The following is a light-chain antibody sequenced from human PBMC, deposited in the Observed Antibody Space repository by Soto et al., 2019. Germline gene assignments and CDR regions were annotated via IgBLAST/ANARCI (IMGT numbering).Light chain of an antibody. CDR1: QSVSSN. V-gene: IGKV3-15*01. CDR3: QQYNNWPPGVT. Sequence: EIVMTQSPATLSVSPGERATLSCRASQSVSSNLAWYQQKPGQAPRLLIYGASTRATGIPARFSGSGSGTEFPLTISSLHSEDFAVYYCQQYNNWPPGVTFGPGTKVDIK. J-gene: IGKJ3*01. CDR2: GAS.